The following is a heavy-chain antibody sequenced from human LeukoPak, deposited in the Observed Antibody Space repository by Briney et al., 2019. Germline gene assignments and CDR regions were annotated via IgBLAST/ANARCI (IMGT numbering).Heavy chain of an antibody. CDR3: ARADSSGLTYYDFWSGYSAPYYFDY. CDR1: GFTFSSYA. CDR2: VSYDGNNK. V-gene: IGHV3-30*01. Sequence: GGSLRLSCAASGFTFSSYAMHWVRQAPGKGLEWVAVVSYDGNNKYYADSVKGRFTISRDNSKNTLYLQMNSLRAEDTAVYYCARADSSGLTYYDFWSGYSAPYYFDYWGQGTLVTVSS. D-gene: IGHD3-3*01. J-gene: IGHJ4*02.